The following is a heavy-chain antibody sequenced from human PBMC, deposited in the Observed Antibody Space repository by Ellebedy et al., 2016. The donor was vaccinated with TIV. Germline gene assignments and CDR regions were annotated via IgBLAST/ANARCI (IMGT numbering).Heavy chain of an antibody. CDR3: ARDKVDPYGSGSYYYFDY. D-gene: IGHD3-10*01. Sequence: ASVKVSCXASGYTFTSYAMHWVRQAPGQRLEWMGWINAGNGNTKYSQKFQGRVTITRDTSASTAYMELSSLRSEDTAVYYCARDKVDPYGSGSYYYFDYWGQGTLVTVSS. V-gene: IGHV1-3*01. CDR2: INAGNGNT. J-gene: IGHJ4*02. CDR1: GYTFTSYA.